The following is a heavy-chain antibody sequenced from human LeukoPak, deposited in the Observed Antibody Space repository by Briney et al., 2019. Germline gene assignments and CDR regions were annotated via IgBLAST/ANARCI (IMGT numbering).Heavy chain of an antibody. CDR2: ISSSSYI. Sequence: GGSLRLSCAASGFTFSSYSMNWVRQAPGKGLEWVSSISSSSYIYYADSVKGRFTISRDNAKNSLYLQMNSLRAEDTAVYYCARVRCSGGSCYPDYWGQGTLVTVSS. D-gene: IGHD2-15*01. CDR3: ARVRCSGGSCYPDY. CDR1: GFTFSSYS. V-gene: IGHV3-21*01. J-gene: IGHJ4*02.